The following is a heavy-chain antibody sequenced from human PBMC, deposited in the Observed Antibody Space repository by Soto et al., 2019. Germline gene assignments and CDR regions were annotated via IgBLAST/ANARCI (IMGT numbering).Heavy chain of an antibody. CDR2: VNPNNGYT. V-gene: IGHV1-46*01. Sequence: GASVKVSCKASGYTFTNFYVDWVRQAPGQGLEWMGIVNPNNGYTSYSQKFQGRVTMTRDTSTSTVYMELSSLRSEDTAMYYCARACGGDCYARTFDSWGQGTMVTVSS. J-gene: IGHJ3*01. D-gene: IGHD2-21*02. CDR1: GYTFTNFY. CDR3: ARACGGDCYARTFDS.